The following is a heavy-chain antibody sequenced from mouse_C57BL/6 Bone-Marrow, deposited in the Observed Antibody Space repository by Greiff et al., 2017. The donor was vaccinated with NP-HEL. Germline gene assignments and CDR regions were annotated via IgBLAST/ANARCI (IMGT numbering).Heavy chain of an antibody. D-gene: IGHD1-1*01. J-gene: IGHJ1*03. V-gene: IGHV1-5*01. CDR1: GYTFTSYW. CDR2: IYPGNSDT. CDR3: TNYYGSSYLYWYFDV. Sequence: EVKLVESGTVLARPGASVKMSCKTSGYTFTSYWMHWVKQRPGQGLEWIGAIYPGNSDTSYNQKFKGKAKLTAVTSASTAYMELSSLTNEDSAVYYCTNYYGSSYLYWYFDVWGTGTTVTVSS.